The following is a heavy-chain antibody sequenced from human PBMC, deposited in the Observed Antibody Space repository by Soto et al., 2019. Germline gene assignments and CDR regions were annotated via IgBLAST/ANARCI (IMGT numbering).Heavy chain of an antibody. V-gene: IGHV4-34*01. CDR3: ARGLHQLPPGGY. J-gene: IGHJ4*02. D-gene: IGHD2-2*01. CDR1: GGSFSCYH. Sequence: PSETLSLTCAVYGGSFSCYHWSWIRQPPGKGLEWIGEINHSGSTNYNPSLKSRVTISVDTSKNQFSLKLSSVAAADTAVYYCARGLHQLPPGGYWSQGTLVTVSS. CDR2: INHSGST.